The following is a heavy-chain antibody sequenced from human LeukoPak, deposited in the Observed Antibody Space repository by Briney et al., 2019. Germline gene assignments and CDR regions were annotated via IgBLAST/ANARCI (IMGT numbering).Heavy chain of an antibody. V-gene: IGHV4-30-4*01. Sequence: SETLSLTCAVSGGSISSGGYYWSWIRQPPGKGLEWIGYIYYSGSTYYNPSLKSRVTISVDTSKNQFSLKLSSVTAADTAVYYCARDWGVYCSGGSCYSTENNWFDPWGQGTLVTVSS. J-gene: IGHJ5*02. CDR2: IYYSGST. D-gene: IGHD2-15*01. CDR3: ARDWGVYCSGGSCYSTENNWFDP. CDR1: GGSISSGGYY.